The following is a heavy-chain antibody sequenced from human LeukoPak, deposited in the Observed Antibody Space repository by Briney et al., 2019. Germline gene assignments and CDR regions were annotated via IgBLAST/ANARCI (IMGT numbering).Heavy chain of an antibody. V-gene: IGHV4-31*03. Sequence: SQTLSLTCTVSGGSISSGGYYWSWIRQHPGKGLEWIGYIYYSGSTYYSPSLKSRVTISVDTSKNQFSLKLSSVTAADTAVYYCVRRMVGAIRPFDYWGQGTLVTVSS. J-gene: IGHJ4*02. CDR2: IYYSGST. D-gene: IGHD1-26*01. CDR3: VRRMVGAIRPFDY. CDR1: GGSISSGGYY.